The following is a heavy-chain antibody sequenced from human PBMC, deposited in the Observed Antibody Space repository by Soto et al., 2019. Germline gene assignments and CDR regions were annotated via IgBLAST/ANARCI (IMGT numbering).Heavy chain of an antibody. CDR1: GFTFSSYA. CDR3: SKDDSRDSSCYYYYYYFGMDV. D-gene: IGHD3-22*01. CDR2: ISGSGGST. V-gene: IGHV3-23*01. J-gene: IGHJ6*02. Sequence: GESLKISCAASGFTFSSYAMSWVRQAPGKGLEWVSAISGSGGSTYYADSVKGRFTISRDNSKNTLYLQMKSLRAEDTAVYYCSKDDSRDSSCYYYYYYFGMDVWGQGTTVTVSS.